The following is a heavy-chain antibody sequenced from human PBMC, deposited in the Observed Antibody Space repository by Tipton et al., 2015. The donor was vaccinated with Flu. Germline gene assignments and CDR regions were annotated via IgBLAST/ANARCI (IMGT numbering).Heavy chain of an antibody. V-gene: IGHV4-39*07. CDR1: GGSISSNSYY. Sequence: LRLSCTVSGGSISSNSYYWGWVRQPPGKGLEWIGSIYYSGTTYYNPSLKSRVTLSVDSSKNEFSLTLASLTAADTAVYYCARDLWNDRRAYYYYGVDVWGQVTTVTVSS. D-gene: IGHD1-1*01. CDR2: IYYSGTT. CDR3: ARDLWNDRRAYYYYGVDV. J-gene: IGHJ6*02.